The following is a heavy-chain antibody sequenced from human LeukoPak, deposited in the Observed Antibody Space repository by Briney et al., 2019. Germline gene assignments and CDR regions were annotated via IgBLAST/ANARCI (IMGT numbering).Heavy chain of an antibody. J-gene: IGHJ4*02. D-gene: IGHD2-2*01. CDR1: GFTFSTYS. CDR3: ARAPLHLAMYHYFDY. V-gene: IGHV3-21*01. CDR2: ISTSSSYI. Sequence: GGPLRLSCAASGFTFSTYSMNWVRQAPGKGLEWVSYISTSSSYIHYADSVNGRFTISRDNAKKSLFLQMNSLRAEDTAVYYCARAPLHLAMYHYFDYWGQGTLVTVSS.